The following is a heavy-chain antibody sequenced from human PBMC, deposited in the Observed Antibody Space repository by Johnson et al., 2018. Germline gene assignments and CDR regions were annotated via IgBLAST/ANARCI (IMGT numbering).Heavy chain of an antibody. CDR2: ISYDGSNK. V-gene: IGHV3-30*04. Sequence: QVQLVESGGGMVQPGRSLRLSCAASGFTFSSYAMHWVRQAPGKGLEWVAVISYDGSNKYYADSVKGRFTISRDNSKNTLYLQMNSLRAEDTAVYYCARERITIFGVVITHYGMDVWGQGTTVTVSS. D-gene: IGHD3-3*01. J-gene: IGHJ6*02. CDR1: GFTFSSYA. CDR3: ARERITIFGVVITHYGMDV.